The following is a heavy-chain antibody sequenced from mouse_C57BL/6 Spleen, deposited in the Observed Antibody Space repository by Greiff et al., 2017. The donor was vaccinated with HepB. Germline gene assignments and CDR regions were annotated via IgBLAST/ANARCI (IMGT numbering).Heavy chain of an antibody. D-gene: IGHD4-1*02. CDR1: GYTFTSYW. CDR2: IHPNSGST. CDR3: ARLNWYYAMDY. Sequence: QVQLQQPGAELVKPGASVKLSCKASGYTFTSYWMHWVKQRPGQGLEWIGMIHPNSGSTNYNEKFKSKATLTVDKSSSTAYMQLSSLTSEDSAVYYCARLNWYYAMDYWGQGTSVTASS. V-gene: IGHV1-64*01. J-gene: IGHJ4*01.